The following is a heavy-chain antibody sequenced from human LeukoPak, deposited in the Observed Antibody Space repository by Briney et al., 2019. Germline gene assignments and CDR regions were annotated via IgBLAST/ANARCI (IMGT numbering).Heavy chain of an antibody. D-gene: IGHD6-6*01. CDR3: ARDVRPDY. V-gene: IGHV3-7*04. J-gene: IGHJ4*02. Sequence: GGSLRLSCAASGFXFSSYWMSWVRKAPGEGLEWVANIKQDGTEKYYMDSVKGRFSISRDNAKNSLYLQMNALRAEDTAVYYCARDVRPDYWGQGTLVTVST. CDR2: IKQDGTEK. CDR1: GFXFSSYW.